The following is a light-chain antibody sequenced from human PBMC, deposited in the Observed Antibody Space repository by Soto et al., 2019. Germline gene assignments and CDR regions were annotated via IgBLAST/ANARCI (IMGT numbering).Light chain of an antibody. J-gene: IGKJ2*01. Sequence: DIQMTQSPSSLSASVGDRVTITCQASQDISNYLNWYQQKPGKAPKLLIYDASNLETGVPSRFSGGGSGTDFTFTISSLQPADIATYYCQQYDNLPLMYTFGQGTMLEIK. CDR2: DAS. V-gene: IGKV1-33*01. CDR1: QDISNY. CDR3: QQYDNLPLMYT.